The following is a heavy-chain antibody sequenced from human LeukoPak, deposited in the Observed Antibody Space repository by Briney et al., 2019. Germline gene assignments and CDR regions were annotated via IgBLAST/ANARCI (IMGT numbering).Heavy chain of an antibody. Sequence: SETLSLICNVSGDSVSSDYWSWIRQSPGKGLEWIGFIQDTGITDYNPSLKSRLLMSLDTSKNQFSLNLRSVTAADTAVYYCAGRGHRYSRDWGQGILVTISS. D-gene: IGHD2-15*01. V-gene: IGHV4-4*09. J-gene: IGHJ1*01. CDR3: AGRGHRYSRD. CDR1: GDSVSSDY. CDR2: IQDTGIT.